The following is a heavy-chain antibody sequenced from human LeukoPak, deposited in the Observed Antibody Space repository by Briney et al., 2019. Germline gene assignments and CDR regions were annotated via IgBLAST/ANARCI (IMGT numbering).Heavy chain of an antibody. CDR2: ISGSGTGT. D-gene: IGHD5-12*01. CDR3: AKRDHVDIASYYYYGLDV. V-gene: IGHV3-23*01. Sequence: GGSLRLSCAASGFTFSNYAMSWVRQAPGKGLEWVSAISGSGTGTYYADSVKGRFTISRDKSKNTLYLQMNSLRAEDTALYYCAKRDHVDIASYYYYGLDVWDQGTTVTVSS. J-gene: IGHJ6*02. CDR1: GFTFSNYA.